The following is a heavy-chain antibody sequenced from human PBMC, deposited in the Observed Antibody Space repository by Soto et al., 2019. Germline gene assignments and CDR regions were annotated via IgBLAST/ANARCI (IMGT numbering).Heavy chain of an antibody. CDR1: GGTFSGYA. J-gene: IGHJ6*02. CDR3: ARDFLGGRGYFYYGMAV. CDR2: IIPILGTI. Sequence: QVQLVQSGAEVKRPGSSVKVSCKASGGTFSGYAISWVRQVPGQGLEWMGGIIPILGTINYAQNFEARVTITADESTNTAYMSMSNLRSEDTALYYWARDFLGGRGYFYYGMAVWCQGTTVTSSS. D-gene: IGHD1-1*01. V-gene: IGHV1-69*01.